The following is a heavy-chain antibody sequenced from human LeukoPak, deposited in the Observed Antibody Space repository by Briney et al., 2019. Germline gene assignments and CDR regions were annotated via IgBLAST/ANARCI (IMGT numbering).Heavy chain of an antibody. CDR3: AKQKGLDP. CDR2: IYATGST. D-gene: IGHD1/OR15-1a*01. Sequence: SETLSLTCTVSGGSINYYYWSWIRQPPGRGLEWIGYIYATGSTDYNPSLKSRVTISVDTSKNQFSLELRSVTAADTAVYYCAKQKGLDPWGQGTLVTVSS. CDR1: GGSINYYY. V-gene: IGHV4-59*01. J-gene: IGHJ5*02.